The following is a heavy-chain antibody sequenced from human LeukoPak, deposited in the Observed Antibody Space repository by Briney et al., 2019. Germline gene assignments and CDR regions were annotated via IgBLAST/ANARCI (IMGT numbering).Heavy chain of an antibody. CDR2: INPNSGGT. Sequence: ASLKVSCKASGYTFTGYYMHSVRQTPGQGLEWMGWINPNSGGTNYAQKFQGRVTMTRDTSISTAYMELSRLRSDDTAVYYCARCDYYGQCSDYWGQGTLVTVSS. J-gene: IGHJ4*02. D-gene: IGHD3-10*01. CDR3: ARCDYYGQCSDY. CDR1: GYTFTGYY. V-gene: IGHV1-2*02.